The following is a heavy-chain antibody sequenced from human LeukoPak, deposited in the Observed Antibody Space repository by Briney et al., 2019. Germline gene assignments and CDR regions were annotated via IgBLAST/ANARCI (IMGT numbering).Heavy chain of an antibody. D-gene: IGHD2-8*01. V-gene: IGHV3-33*01. CDR3: ATYVSHYYYGMDV. CDR2: IWYDGSNK. J-gene: IGHJ6*02. Sequence: PGRSLRLSCAASGFTFSSYGMHWVRQAPGNGLEWVAVIWYDGSNKYYADSVKGRFTISRDNSKNTLYLQMNSLRAEDTAVYYCATYVSHYYYGMDVWGQGTTVTVSS. CDR1: GFTFSSYG.